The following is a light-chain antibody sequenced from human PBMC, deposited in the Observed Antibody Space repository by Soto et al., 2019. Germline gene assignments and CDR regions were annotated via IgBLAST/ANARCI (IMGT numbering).Light chain of an antibody. V-gene: IGKV3-15*01. Sequence: EIVMTQSPATLSVSPGERAALSCRASQSVSSNFAWYQQKPGQAPRLLIYGASTRATGIPARFSGSGSGTDFILTISSLQSGDFAVYYCQQYNNWPYTFGQGTKLEIK. CDR1: QSVSSN. CDR2: GAS. CDR3: QQYNNWPYT. J-gene: IGKJ2*01.